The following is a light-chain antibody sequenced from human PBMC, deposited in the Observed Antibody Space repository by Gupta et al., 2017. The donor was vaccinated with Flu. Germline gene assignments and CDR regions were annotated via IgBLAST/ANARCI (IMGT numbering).Light chain of an antibody. CDR1: SSDIGGYNY. J-gene: IGLJ3*02. CDR2: EVS. V-gene: IGLV2-14*01. Sequence: QSALPQPASVSGSPGQSITISCTGTSSDIGGYNYVSWYQQYPGKVPKLLIDEVSYRPAGSSDRFSGSKSGTTASLTISGFQADDEDDYYCSSYTGSVTVFGGGTKLTVL. CDR3: SSYTGSVTV.